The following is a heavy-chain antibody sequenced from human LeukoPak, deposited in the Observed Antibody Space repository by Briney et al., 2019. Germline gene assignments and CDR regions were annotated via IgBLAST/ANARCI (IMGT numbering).Heavy chain of an antibody. D-gene: IGHD2-2*01. CDR1: GFTFSTFA. CDR2: IFPSGGEI. J-gene: IGHJ4*02. V-gene: IGHV3-23*01. CDR3: ATRSSTQQFGDY. Sequence: GGSLRLSCAASGFTFSTFAMIWVRQPPGKGLEWVSSIFPSGGEIHYADSVRGRFTISRDNSRNTLYLQMNSLRPEDTAVYYCATRSSTQQFGDYWGQGTLVTVSS.